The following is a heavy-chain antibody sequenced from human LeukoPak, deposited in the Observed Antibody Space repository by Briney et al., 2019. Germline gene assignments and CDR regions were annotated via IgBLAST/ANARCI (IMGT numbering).Heavy chain of an antibody. CDR1: GFTFSSYS. CDR3: AKDEVVPGYYYTDV. D-gene: IGHD2-2*01. CDR2: ISSSSSYI. V-gene: IGHV3-21*01. Sequence: GGSLRLSCAASGFTFSSYSMNWVRQAPGKGLEWVSSISSSSSYIYYADSVKGRFTISRDNAKNSLYLQMNSLRAEDTAVYYCAKDEVVPGYYYTDVWGRGTTVTISS. J-gene: IGHJ6*03.